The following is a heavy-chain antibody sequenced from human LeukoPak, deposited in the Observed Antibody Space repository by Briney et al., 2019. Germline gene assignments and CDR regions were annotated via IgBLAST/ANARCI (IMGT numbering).Heavy chain of an antibody. CDR1: GFTFSSYA. CDR3: ARDITMVRGLIGYYYGMDV. V-gene: IGHV3-48*02. CDR2: ISSGSSTI. J-gene: IGHJ6*02. D-gene: IGHD3-10*01. Sequence: GGSLRLSCAASGFTFSSYAMSWVRQAPGKGLEWVSYISSGSSTIYYADSVKGRFTISRDKAKNSLYLQMNSLRDEDTAVYYCARDITMVRGLIGYYYGMDVWGQGTTVTVSS.